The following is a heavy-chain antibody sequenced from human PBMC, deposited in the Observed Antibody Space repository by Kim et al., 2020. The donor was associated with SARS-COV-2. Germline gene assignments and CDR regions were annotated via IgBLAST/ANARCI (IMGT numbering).Heavy chain of an antibody. D-gene: IGHD6-13*01. V-gene: IGHV4-4*07. CDR2: IYTSGST. CDR1: GGSISSYY. J-gene: IGHJ4*02. CDR3: ARVSTSSSSWYLDY. Sequence: SETLSLTCTVSGGSISSYYWSWIRQPAGKGLEWIGRIYTSGSTNYNPSLKSRVTMSVDTSKNQFSLKLSSVTAADTAVYYCARVSTSSSSWYLDYWGQGTLVTVSS.